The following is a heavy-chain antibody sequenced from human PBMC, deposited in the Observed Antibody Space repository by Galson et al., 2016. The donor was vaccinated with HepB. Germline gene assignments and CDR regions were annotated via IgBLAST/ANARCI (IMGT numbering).Heavy chain of an antibody. Sequence: SLRLSCAASGFTFSSYWMHWVRQAPGKGLVWVSRINSDGSSTCYADSVKGRFTISRDNAKNTLYLQMNSLRVEGTAVYYCAKARYDSSSYQSPYFDHWGQRILVTVSP. CDR1: GFTFSSYW. CDR2: INSDGSST. J-gene: IGHJ4*02. CDR3: AKARYDSSSYQSPYFDH. V-gene: IGHV3-74*01. D-gene: IGHD3-22*01.